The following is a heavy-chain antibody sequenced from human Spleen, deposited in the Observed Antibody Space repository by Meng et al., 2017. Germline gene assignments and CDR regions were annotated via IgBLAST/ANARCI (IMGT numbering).Heavy chain of an antibody. D-gene: IGHD4-11*01. V-gene: IGHV1-69*05. CDR3: ATVRTTVVFDP. Sequence: SVKVSCKALGGIFSNYVIGWVRQAPGQGLEWMGGINAVFGTTNYAQKFQGRVTITTDESTSTVYMELTRLTSEDTAVYYCATVRTTVVFDPWGQGTLVTVSS. CDR1: GGIFSNYV. J-gene: IGHJ5*02. CDR2: INAVFGTT.